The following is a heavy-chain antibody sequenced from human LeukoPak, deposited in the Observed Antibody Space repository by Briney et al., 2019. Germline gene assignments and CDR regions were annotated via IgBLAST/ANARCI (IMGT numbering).Heavy chain of an antibody. CDR3: AKGGLDTAMVRGGNFDY. Sequence: PGGSLRLSCAASGFTFSSYAMSWVRQAPGKGLEWVSAISGSGGSTYYADSVKGRFTISRDNSKNTLYLQMNSLRAEDTAVYYCAKGGLDTAMVRGGNFDYWGQGTLVTVSS. V-gene: IGHV3-23*01. D-gene: IGHD5-18*01. J-gene: IGHJ4*02. CDR2: ISGSGGST. CDR1: GFTFSSYA.